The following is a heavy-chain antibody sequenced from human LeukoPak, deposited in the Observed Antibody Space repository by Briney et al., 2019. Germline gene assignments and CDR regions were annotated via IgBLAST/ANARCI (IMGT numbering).Heavy chain of an antibody. CDR3: ARAVVTAIDY. CDR2: INTNTGNP. J-gene: IGHJ4*02. Sequence: ASVKVSCKAYGYTFTSYSMNWVRQAPGQGLEWMGWINTNTGNPTYAQAFTGRFVFSLDTSISTAYLQISSLKAEDTAIYYCARAVVTAIDYWGQGTLVTVSS. CDR1: GYTFTSYS. D-gene: IGHD2-21*02. V-gene: IGHV7-4-1*02.